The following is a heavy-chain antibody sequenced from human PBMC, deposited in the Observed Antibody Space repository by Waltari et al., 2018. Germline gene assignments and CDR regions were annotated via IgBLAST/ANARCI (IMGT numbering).Heavy chain of an antibody. J-gene: IGHJ5*02. V-gene: IGHV4-4*02. CDR2: IYHSGGT. CDR1: GGSISSSNW. CDR3: ARLRIAVAGGANWFDP. Sequence: QVQLQESGPGLVKPSGTLSLTCAVSGGSISSSNWWSWVRQPPGKGLEWIGEIYHSGGTNYNPSLKGRVTISVDKSKNQFSLKLSSVTAADTAVYYCARLRIAVAGGANWFDPWGQGTLVTVSS. D-gene: IGHD6-19*01.